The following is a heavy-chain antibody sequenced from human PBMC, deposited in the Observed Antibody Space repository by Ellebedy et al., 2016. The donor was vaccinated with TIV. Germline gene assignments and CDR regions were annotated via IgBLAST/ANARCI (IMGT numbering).Heavy chain of an antibody. CDR1: GFTFDDYG. V-gene: IGHV3-74*01. D-gene: IGHD4-11*01. Sequence: GESLKISCAASGFTFDDYGMSWVRQAPGNKLVWVSRIKSDGSSTTYADSVKGRFTTSRDNARNTLYLQMNSLRGEDTAVYFCARDRGDYSISGPWGQGTLVTVSS. CDR3: ARDRGDYSISGP. CDR2: IKSDGSST. J-gene: IGHJ5*02.